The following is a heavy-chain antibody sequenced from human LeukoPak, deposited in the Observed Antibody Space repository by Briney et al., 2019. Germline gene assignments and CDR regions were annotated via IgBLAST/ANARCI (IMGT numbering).Heavy chain of an antibody. CDR1: GFTFRTFW. Sequence: VGSLRLSCAASGFTFRTFWMSWVRQAPGSGLEWVAHIKQDGSDKYYVDSVEGRFTISRDNAKNSLYLKMNSLRVEDTAVYYCARDHDGDSEYFDYWGQGTLVTVSS. CDR3: ARDHDGDSEYFDY. V-gene: IGHV3-7*04. D-gene: IGHD4-17*01. CDR2: IKQDGSDK. J-gene: IGHJ4*02.